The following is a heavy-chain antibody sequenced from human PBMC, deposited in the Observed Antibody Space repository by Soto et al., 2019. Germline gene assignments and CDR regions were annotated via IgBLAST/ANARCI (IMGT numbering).Heavy chain of an antibody. V-gene: IGHV1-69*13. D-gene: IGHD4-17*01. CDR3: AREGDYGGNSNFDY. J-gene: IGHJ4*02. CDR2: IIPIFGTA. Sequence: ASVKVSCKASGGTFSSYAISWVRQAPGQGLEWMGGIIPIFGTANYAQKFQGRVTVTADESTSTAYMELSSLRSEDTAVYYCAREGDYGGNSNFDYWGQGTLVTVPS. CDR1: GGTFSSYA.